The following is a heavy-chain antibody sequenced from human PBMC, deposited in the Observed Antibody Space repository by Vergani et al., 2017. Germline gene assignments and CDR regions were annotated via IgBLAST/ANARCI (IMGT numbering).Heavy chain of an antibody. CDR3: ARAFGSGSYGSKPGKDWYFDL. J-gene: IGHJ2*01. CDR1: GFTVSSNY. CDR2: IWYDGSNK. Sequence: VQLVESGGGLIQPGGSVRLSCAASGFTVSSNYMSWVRQAPGKGLEWVAVIWYDGSNKYYADSVKGRFTLSRDNSKNTLYLQMNSLRAEDTAVYYCARAFGSGSYGSKPGKDWYFDLWGRGTLVTVSS. D-gene: IGHD1-26*01. V-gene: IGHV3-33*08.